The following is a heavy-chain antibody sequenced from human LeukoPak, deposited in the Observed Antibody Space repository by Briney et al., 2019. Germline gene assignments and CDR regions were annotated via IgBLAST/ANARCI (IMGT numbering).Heavy chain of an antibody. CDR2: IYYSGST. CDR1: GGSISSYY. D-gene: IGHD6-13*01. Sequence: ASETLSLTCTVSGGSISSYYWNWIRQPPGKGLEWIGYIYYSGSTNYNPSLKSRVTISVDTSKNQFSLKLSSVTAADTAVYYCASSAKYSSSWYYFHFWGQGTLVTVSS. CDR3: ASSAKYSSSWYYFHF. J-gene: IGHJ4*02. V-gene: IGHV4-59*01.